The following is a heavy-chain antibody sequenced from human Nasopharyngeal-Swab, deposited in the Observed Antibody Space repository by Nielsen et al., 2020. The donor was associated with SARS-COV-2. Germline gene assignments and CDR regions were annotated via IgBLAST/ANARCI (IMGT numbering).Heavy chain of an antibody. D-gene: IGHD3-16*01. CDR3: GRDLGGRFST. Sequence: GGSLRLSCAASGFTFRSYWMHWVRQVPGKGLVWVSRINEGGSITNYADSVEGRFTISRDNAKNTLFLHMNSLRAEDTAVYYCGRDLGGRFSTWGQGTLVTASS. CDR1: GFTFRSYW. V-gene: IGHV3-74*01. CDR2: INEGGSIT. J-gene: IGHJ5*02.